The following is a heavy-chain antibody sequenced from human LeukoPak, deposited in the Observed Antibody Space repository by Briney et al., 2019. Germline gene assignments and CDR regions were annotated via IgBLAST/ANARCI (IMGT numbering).Heavy chain of an antibody. CDR1: GFTFSYHG. D-gene: IGHD6-19*01. CDR2: IRNDGSQK. CDR3: AKDSSGWYYYYYMDV. Sequence: GGSLRLSCAASGFTFSYHGMHWVRQAPGRGLEWVAFIRNDGSQKYYPDSVKGRFTISRDNSKNTPYLQMNSLRAEDTAVYYCAKDSSGWYYYYYMDVWGKGTTVTVSS. J-gene: IGHJ6*03. V-gene: IGHV3-30*02.